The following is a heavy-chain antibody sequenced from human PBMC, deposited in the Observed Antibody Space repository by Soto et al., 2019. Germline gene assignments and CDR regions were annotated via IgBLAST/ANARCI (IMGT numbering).Heavy chain of an antibody. CDR1: GGSFSGYY. CDR2: INHSGST. Sequence: PSDTLSLTCAVYGGSFSGYYWSWIRQPPGKGLEWIGEINHSGSTNYNPSLKSRVTISVDTSKNQFSLKLSSVTAADTAVYYCARGLTDRSIANPGKAQVHMDVWGKGTRVTVCS. V-gene: IGHV4-34*01. J-gene: IGHJ6*03. D-gene: IGHD2-21*01. CDR3: ARGLTDRSIANPGKAQVHMDV.